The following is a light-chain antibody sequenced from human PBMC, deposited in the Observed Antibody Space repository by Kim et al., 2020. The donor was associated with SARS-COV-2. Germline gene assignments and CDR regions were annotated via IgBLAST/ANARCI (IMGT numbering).Light chain of an antibody. CDR3: KQYETYWT. CDR1: QSINTY. V-gene: IGKV1-5*03. CDR2: QAS. Sequence: DTQMTQSPSSLSASVGDRVTITCRASQSINTYLNWYQQKPGKAPKLLIYQASKLASGVPSRFSGSGSGTDFTLTISNLQPDDSAIYYCKQYETYWTFGPGTKVDIK. J-gene: IGKJ1*01.